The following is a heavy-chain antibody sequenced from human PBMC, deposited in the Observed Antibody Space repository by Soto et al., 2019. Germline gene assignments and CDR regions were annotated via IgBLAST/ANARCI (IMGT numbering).Heavy chain of an antibody. J-gene: IGHJ4*02. D-gene: IGHD7-27*01. CDR1: GFTFTSHG. CDR2: IDGGGGDI. V-gene: IGHV3-23*01. CDR3: ARRNPNFPFDL. Sequence: QLLESGGGLVQPGGSLRLSCAASGFTFTSHGMNWFRQAPGRGLEWVSYIDGGGGDIKHADSVKGRFTIFRDNSKNTVYLQMNSLRVEDTAIYFCARRNPNFPFDLWGQGTLVAVS.